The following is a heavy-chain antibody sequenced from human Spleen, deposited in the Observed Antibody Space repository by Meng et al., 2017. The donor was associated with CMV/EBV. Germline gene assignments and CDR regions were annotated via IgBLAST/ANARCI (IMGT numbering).Heavy chain of an antibody. CDR1: AFTFNTYS. CDR2: ISYDGSNK. V-gene: IGHV3-30*03. CDR3: ARVRNWNYVYFDY. D-gene: IGHD1-7*01. J-gene: IGHJ4*02. Sequence: GGSLRLSCAASAFTFNTYSMNWVRQAPGKGLEWVAVISYDGSNKYYADSVKGRFTISRDNSKNTLYLQMNSLRAEDTAVYYCARVRNWNYVYFDYWGQGTLVTVSS.